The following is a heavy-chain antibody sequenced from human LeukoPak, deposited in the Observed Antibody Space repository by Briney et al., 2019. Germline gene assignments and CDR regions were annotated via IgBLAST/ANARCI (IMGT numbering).Heavy chain of an antibody. D-gene: IGHD3-3*01. CDR3: AREAPRGYDFWSGYYTSYYFDY. Sequence: PSETLSLTCTVSGGSISSYYWSWIRQPAGKGLEWIGRIYTSGSTNYNPSLKSRVTMSVDTSKNQFSLKLSSVTAADTAVYYCAREAPRGYDFWSGYYTSYYFDYWGQGTLVTVSS. J-gene: IGHJ4*02. CDR2: IYTSGST. V-gene: IGHV4-4*07. CDR1: GGSISSYY.